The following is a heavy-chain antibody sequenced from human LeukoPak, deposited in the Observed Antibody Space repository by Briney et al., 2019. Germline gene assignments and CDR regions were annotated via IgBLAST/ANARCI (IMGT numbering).Heavy chain of an antibody. CDR3: ASGSSSSGGMDV. CDR1: GGSISSGGYS. V-gene: IGHV4-30-2*01. J-gene: IGHJ6*02. Sequence: SETLSLTCAVSGGSISSGGYSWSWIRQPPGKGLEWIGYIYHSGSTYYNPSLKSRVTISVDRSKNQFSLKLSSVTAADTAVYYCASGSSSSGGMDVWGQGTTVTVSS. CDR2: IYHSGST. D-gene: IGHD6-13*01.